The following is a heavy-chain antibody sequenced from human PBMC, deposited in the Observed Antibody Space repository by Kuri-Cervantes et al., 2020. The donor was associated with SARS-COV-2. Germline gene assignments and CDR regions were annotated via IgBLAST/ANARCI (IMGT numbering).Heavy chain of an antibody. J-gene: IGHJ4*02. CDR1: AYYLSNHC. CDR2: IFPYDSDT. V-gene: IGHV5-51*01. Sequence: GGSLRLSCNGSAYYLSNHCIAWVRHMPGKGLEWMGIIFPYDSDTTYSPSFQGQVTISADKSISTTYLHWRSLKASDTAMYYCARRIAVAGTSGARLDYWGQGTLVTVSS. D-gene: IGHD6-19*01. CDR3: ARRIAVAGTSGARLDY.